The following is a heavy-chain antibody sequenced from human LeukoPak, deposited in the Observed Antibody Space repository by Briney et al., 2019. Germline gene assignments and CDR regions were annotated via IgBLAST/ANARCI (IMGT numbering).Heavy chain of an antibody. Sequence: PSETLSLTCTVSGGSISSGDYYWSWIRQPPGKGLEWIGYIYYSGTTYYNPSLKSRVTISVDTSKNQFSLKLTSVTAADTAVYFCARGPYDSGSHYWGQGTLVTVSS. CDR3: ARGPYDSGSHY. CDR2: IYYSGTT. CDR1: GGSISSGDYY. V-gene: IGHV4-30-4*01. D-gene: IGHD3-10*01. J-gene: IGHJ4*02.